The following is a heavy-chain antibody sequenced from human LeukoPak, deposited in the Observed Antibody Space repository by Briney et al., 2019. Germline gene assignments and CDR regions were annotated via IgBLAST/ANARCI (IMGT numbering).Heavy chain of an antibody. CDR2: ILYDGSNK. J-gene: IGHJ4*02. CDR1: GFTFSSYG. CDR3: ARRDYGDYGDPYYFDY. Sequence: GGSLRLSCAASGFTFSSYGMHWVRQAPGKGLEWVAFILYDGSNKYYADSVKGRFTISRDNAKNSLYLQMNSLRAEDTAMYYCARRDYGDYGDPYYFDYWGQGTLVTVSS. V-gene: IGHV3-30*02. D-gene: IGHD4-17*01.